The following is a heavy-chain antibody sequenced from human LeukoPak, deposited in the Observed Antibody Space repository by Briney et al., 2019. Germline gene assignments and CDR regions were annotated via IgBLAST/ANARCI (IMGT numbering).Heavy chain of an antibody. CDR2: IHRSGSP. CDR1: GGSITSTNW. CDR3: ARRESSGFFDY. Sequence: PSETLSLTCGVSGGSITSTNWWSWVRQPPGKGLEWIGEIHRSGSPNYNPSLQSRVTISIDRSRNQIALELSSVTAADTAVYYCARRESSGFFDYWGQGTLVTVSS. D-gene: IGHD6-19*01. V-gene: IGHV4/OR15-8*01. J-gene: IGHJ4*02.